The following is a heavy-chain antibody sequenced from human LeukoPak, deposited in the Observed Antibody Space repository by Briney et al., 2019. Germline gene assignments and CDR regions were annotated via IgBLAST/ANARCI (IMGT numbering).Heavy chain of an antibody. CDR2: IYYSGNN. J-gene: IGHJ6*03. V-gene: IGHV4-59*07. CDR3: ARAVSGYCSSTSCLRDLDYFYMDV. CDR1: GGSISSYY. Sequence: DTLSLPYAVSGGSISSYYWSWIREPRGRGLEVTVYIYYSGNNNYTPSLKSRVTISVDTSKNQLSLKLSSVTAADTAVYYCARAVSGYCSSTSCLRDLDYFYMDVWGKGTTVTVSS. D-gene: IGHD2-2*03.